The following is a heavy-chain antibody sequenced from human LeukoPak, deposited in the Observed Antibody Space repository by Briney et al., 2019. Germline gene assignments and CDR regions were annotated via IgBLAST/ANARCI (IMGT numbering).Heavy chain of an antibody. CDR3: ARGGYSSGWYPVPHYYYYYYMDV. CDR1: GFTFNNYA. Sequence: GGSLRLSCAASGFTFNNYAMSWVRQAPGKGLEWVSAISGSDAGTYYADSVKGRFTISRDNSKNTLYLQMGSLRAEDMAVYYCARGGYSSGWYPVPHYYYYYYMDVWGKGTTVTISS. J-gene: IGHJ6*03. CDR2: ISGSDAGT. V-gene: IGHV3-23*01. D-gene: IGHD6-19*01.